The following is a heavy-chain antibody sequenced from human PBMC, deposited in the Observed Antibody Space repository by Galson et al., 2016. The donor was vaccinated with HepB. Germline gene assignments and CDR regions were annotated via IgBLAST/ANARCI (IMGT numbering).Heavy chain of an antibody. Sequence: TLSLTCTVSGGSISSSDYYWSWIRQRPGKGLEWIGYIYYSGSAYYNPSLKSRVVISVDTSKNQFSLKPNFVTAAATAVYYWARVQGQVSTPFDYWGQGTLVTVSS. J-gene: IGHJ4*02. CDR1: GGSISSSDYY. CDR3: ARVQGQVSTPFDY. V-gene: IGHV4-31*03. CDR2: IYYSGSA. D-gene: IGHD1-1*01.